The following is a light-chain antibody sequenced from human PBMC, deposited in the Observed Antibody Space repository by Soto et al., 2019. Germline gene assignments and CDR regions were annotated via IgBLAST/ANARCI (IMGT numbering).Light chain of an antibody. CDR3: ATWDDSRNGPV. CDR1: SSNIGSNT. J-gene: IGLJ2*01. CDR2: VNN. Sequence: QSVLTQPPSASGTPGQRVTISCSGGSSNIGSNTVSWYQQLPGTAPKLVMYVNNQRSAGVPDRCSGPKSGTAASLAISGLQSRGGADYYCATWDDSRNGPVFGGGTKLTVL. V-gene: IGLV1-44*01.